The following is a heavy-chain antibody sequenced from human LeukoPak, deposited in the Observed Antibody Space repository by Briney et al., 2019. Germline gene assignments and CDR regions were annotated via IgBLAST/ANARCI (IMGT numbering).Heavy chain of an antibody. V-gene: IGHV1-2*02. CDR3: ARDQKRYLNYYYGMDV. CDR1: GYTFTGYY. D-gene: IGHD3-10*01. CDR2: INPNSGGT. Sequence: ASVKVSCKASGYTFTGYYMHWVRQAPGQGLEWMGWINPNSGGTSYAQKFQGRVTMTRDTSISTAYMELSRLRSDDTAVYYCARDQKRYLNYYYGMDVWGQGTTVTVSS. J-gene: IGHJ6*02.